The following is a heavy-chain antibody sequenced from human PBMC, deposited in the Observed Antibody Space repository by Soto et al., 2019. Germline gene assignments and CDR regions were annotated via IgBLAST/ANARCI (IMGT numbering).Heavy chain of an antibody. CDR3: ARDADIPARTAQYDY. CDR2: IKRDGSEK. V-gene: IGHV3-7*01. CDR1: GFTFSSYW. Sequence: GGSLRLSCAASGFTFSSYWMSWVRQAPGKGLEWVANIKRDGSEKYYVDSVKGRFTISRDNAKNSLYLQMNSLRAEDTAVYYCARDADIPARTAQYDYWGQGILVTVSS. J-gene: IGHJ4*02. D-gene: IGHD6-6*01.